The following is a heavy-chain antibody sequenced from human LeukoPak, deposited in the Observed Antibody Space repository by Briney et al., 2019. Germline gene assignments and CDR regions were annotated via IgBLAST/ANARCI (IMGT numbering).Heavy chain of an antibody. V-gene: IGHV3-7*01. CDR2: IKADGSEK. Sequence: GGSLRLSCAASGFAFTSYWMTWVRQAPGKGLECVATIKADGSEKYYVDSVKGRFAVSRDNAKNSLYLQMNSLRVDDTAVYYCARDWMYYDSSGYYYRGPDAFDIWGQGTMVTVSS. CDR1: GFAFTSYW. CDR3: ARDWMYYDSSGYYYRGPDAFDI. D-gene: IGHD3-22*01. J-gene: IGHJ3*02.